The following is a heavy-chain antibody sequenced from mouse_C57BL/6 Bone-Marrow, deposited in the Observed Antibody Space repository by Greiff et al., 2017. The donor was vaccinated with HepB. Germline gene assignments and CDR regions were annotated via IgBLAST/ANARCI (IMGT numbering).Heavy chain of an antibody. D-gene: IGHD1-1*01. CDR1: GYTFTSYG. CDR2: IYPRSGNT. Sequence: QVQLKQSGAELARPGASVKLSCKASGYTFTSYGISWVNQRTGQGLEWIGEIYPRSGNTYYNEKFKGKATLTADKSSSTAYMELRSLTSEDSAVYFCAKLLYWYFDVWGTGTTVTVSS. V-gene: IGHV1-81*01. CDR3: AKLLYWYFDV. J-gene: IGHJ1*03.